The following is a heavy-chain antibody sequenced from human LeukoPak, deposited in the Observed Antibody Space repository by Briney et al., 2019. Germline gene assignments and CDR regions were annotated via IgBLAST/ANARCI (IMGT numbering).Heavy chain of an antibody. Sequence: GGSLRLSCAASGFTFSSYAMSWVRQAPGKGLEWVSAISGSGGSTYYADSVKGRFTISRDSSKNTLYLQMNSLRAEDTAVYYCAKDRHCSSTSCFYYFDYWGQGTLVTVSS. V-gene: IGHV3-23*01. CDR1: GFTFSSYA. CDR2: ISGSGGST. CDR3: AKDRHCSSTSCFYYFDY. D-gene: IGHD2-2*01. J-gene: IGHJ4*02.